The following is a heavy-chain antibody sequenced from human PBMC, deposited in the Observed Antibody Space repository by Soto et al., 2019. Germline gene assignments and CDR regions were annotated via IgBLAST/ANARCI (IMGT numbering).Heavy chain of an antibody. V-gene: IGHV3-73*01. Sequence: EVQLVESGGGLVQPGGWLTVSCAASGITFSDAAIHWVRQASGKGLEWVGRIRSKAYSSATAYAASVKGRFTISRDDSTNTAYLQMNSLKTEDTAVYYCTRHSVDYWGQGTLVTVSS. CDR2: IRSKAYSSAT. CDR3: TRHSVDY. CDR1: GITFSDAA. J-gene: IGHJ4*02.